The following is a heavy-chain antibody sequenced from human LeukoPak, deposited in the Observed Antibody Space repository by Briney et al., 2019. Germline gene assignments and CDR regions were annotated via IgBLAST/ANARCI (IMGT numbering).Heavy chain of an antibody. V-gene: IGHV3-48*04. CDR1: GFTFSSYS. CDR2: ISSSSSTI. CDR3: ARGGVLYSGYDSDFDY. J-gene: IGHJ4*02. Sequence: GGSLRLSCAASGFTFSSYSMNWVRQAPGKGLEWVSYISSSSSTIYYADSVKGRFTISRDNAKNSLYLQMDSLRAEDTAVYYCARGGVLYSGYDSDFDYWGQGTLVTVSS. D-gene: IGHD5-12*01.